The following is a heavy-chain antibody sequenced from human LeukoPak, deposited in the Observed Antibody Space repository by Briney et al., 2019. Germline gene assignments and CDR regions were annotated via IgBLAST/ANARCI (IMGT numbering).Heavy chain of an antibody. Sequence: SVKVSCKASGDTFSRYAISWVRQAPGQGLEWMGGIIPIFGTANYAQKFQGRVTITADESTSTAYMELSSLRSEDTAVYYCARGRMAGTYVFDSWGQGTLVTVSS. CDR3: ARGRMAGTYVFDS. CDR2: IIPIFGTA. J-gene: IGHJ4*02. CDR1: GDTFSRYA. D-gene: IGHD6-19*01. V-gene: IGHV1-69*13.